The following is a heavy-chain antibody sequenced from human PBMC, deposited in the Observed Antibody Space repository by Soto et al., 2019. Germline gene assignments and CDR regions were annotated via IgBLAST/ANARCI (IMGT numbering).Heavy chain of an antibody. D-gene: IGHD5-12*01. Sequence: PGGSLRLSCAASGFTFDDYAMHWVRQAPGKGLEWVSGISWNSGSIGYADSVKGRFTISRDNAKNSLYLQMNSLRAEDTALYYCAKDRKPLSTVASFDYWGQGTLVTVSS. V-gene: IGHV3-9*01. CDR3: AKDRKPLSTVASFDY. J-gene: IGHJ4*02. CDR1: GFTFDDYA. CDR2: ISWNSGSI.